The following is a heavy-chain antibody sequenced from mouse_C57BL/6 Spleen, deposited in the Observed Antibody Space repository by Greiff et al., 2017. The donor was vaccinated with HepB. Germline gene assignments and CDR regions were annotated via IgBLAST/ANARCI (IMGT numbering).Heavy chain of an antibody. CDR2: INPNNGGT. CDR1: GYTFTDYY. Sequence: VQLQQSGPELVKPGASVKISCKASGYTFTDYYMNWVKQSHGKSLEWIGDINPNNGGTSYNQKFKGKATLTVDKSSSTAYMELRSLTSEDSAVYYCARSGDYDGGPRPFAYWGQGTLVTVSA. D-gene: IGHD2-4*01. V-gene: IGHV1-26*01. J-gene: IGHJ3*01. CDR3: ARSGDYDGGPRPFAY.